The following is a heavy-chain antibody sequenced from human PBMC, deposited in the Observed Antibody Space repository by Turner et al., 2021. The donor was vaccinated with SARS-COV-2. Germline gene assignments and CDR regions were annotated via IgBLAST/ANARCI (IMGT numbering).Heavy chain of an antibody. Sequence: EVQLLASVGGLVQPGGSLRPSCAASGFTFSSYAMSWVRQAQGKGLEWVSTISGSGGSTYYADSVKGRFTISRDNSKNTLYLQMNSLRAEDTAVYYCAKLFVYGASFDYWGQGTLVTVSS. D-gene: IGHD3-10*02. J-gene: IGHJ4*02. V-gene: IGHV3-23*01. CDR1: GFTFSSYA. CDR3: AKLFVYGASFDY. CDR2: ISGSGGST.